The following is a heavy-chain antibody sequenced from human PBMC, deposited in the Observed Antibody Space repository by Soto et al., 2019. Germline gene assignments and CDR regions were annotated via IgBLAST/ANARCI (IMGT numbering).Heavy chain of an antibody. D-gene: IGHD6-19*01. V-gene: IGHV3-23*01. CDR3: AKDLGVAGPRPRSYFQH. CDR1: GFTFSSYA. CDR2: ISGSGGST. Sequence: EVQLLESGGGLVQPGGSLRLSCAASGFTFSSYAMSWVRQAPGKGLEWVSAISGSGGSTYYADSVKGRFTISRDNSKNTLYLQMNSLRAEDTAVYYCAKDLGVAGPRPRSYFQHWGQGTLVTVSS. J-gene: IGHJ1*01.